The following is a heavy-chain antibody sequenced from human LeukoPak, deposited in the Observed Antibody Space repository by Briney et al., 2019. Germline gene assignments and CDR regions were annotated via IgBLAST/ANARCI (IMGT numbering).Heavy chain of an antibody. CDR3: ARGRDWGFDY. CDR2: ISSSNSNI. D-gene: IGHD7-27*01. CDR1: GFTFSTYE. J-gene: IGHJ4*02. Sequence: GGSLRLSCAASGFTFSTYEMNWVRQAPGKGLEWISYISSSNSNIYYADSVRGRFTISRDNAKNSLFLQMNSLRDEDTAVYYCARGRDWGFDYWGQGTLVTVSS. V-gene: IGHV3-48*03.